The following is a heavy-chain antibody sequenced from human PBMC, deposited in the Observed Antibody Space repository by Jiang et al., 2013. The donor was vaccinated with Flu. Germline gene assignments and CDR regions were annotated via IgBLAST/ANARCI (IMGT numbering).Heavy chain of an antibody. Sequence: GSGLVKPSETLSLTCTVSGGSISSSDYYWGWIRLPPGEGLEWIGSIFYTGSTYYNPSLKSRVTISVDTSKNQFSLKLSSVTAADTAVYYCARLDGLYSSLVYKWFDPWGQGTLVTVSS. CDR2: IFYTGST. CDR3: ARLDGLYSSLVYKWFDP. D-gene: IGHD3-22*01. J-gene: IGHJ5*02. V-gene: IGHV4-39*01. CDR1: GGSISSSDYY.